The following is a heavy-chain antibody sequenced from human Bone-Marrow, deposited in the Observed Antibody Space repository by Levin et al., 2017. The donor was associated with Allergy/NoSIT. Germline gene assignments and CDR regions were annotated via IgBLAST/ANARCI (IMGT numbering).Heavy chain of an antibody. J-gene: IGHJ3*02. D-gene: IGHD3-3*01. CDR1: GFTFSDYY. CDR3: ARDRDYYDFWSGYEDDAFDI. V-gene: IGHV3-11*01. Sequence: GGSLRLSCAASGFTFSDYYMSWIRQAPGKGLEWLSYISSSGNNIDYADSVRGRFTISRDNAKKSLYLQMTSLRAEDTAVYYCARDRDYYDFWSGYEDDAFDIWGQGTMVTVSS. CDR2: ISSSGNNI.